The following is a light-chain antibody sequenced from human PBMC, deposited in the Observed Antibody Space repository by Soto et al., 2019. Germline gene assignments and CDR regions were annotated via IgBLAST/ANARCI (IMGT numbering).Light chain of an antibody. CDR2: RAS. CDR3: QQYHNLWT. V-gene: IGKV3-15*01. CDR1: QSVSSN. Sequence: EIVMTQSPATLSVSPGERATLSCRASQSVSSNLAWFQQRPGQAPRLLIYRASTRATGTPARFTGSGSGTEFTLTITSLRSEDFALYYCQQYHNLWTFGQGTKVDI. J-gene: IGKJ1*01.